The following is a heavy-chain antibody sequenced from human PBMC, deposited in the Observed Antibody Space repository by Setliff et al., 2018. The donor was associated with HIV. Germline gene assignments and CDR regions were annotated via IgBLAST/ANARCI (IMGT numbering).Heavy chain of an antibody. CDR3: AAAEGQGPWYFFDN. D-gene: IGHD6-13*01. CDR1: GASISRPIYY. CDR2: IYYNGNT. J-gene: IGHJ4*02. Sequence: SETLSLTCSVSGASISRPIYYWGWIRQAPGKGLEWIGNIYYNGNTNYKPSLERRLTISVDTSKNQFSLRLSSLTATDTALYFCAAAEGQGPWYFFDNWGQGTQVTVSS. V-gene: IGHV4-39*01.